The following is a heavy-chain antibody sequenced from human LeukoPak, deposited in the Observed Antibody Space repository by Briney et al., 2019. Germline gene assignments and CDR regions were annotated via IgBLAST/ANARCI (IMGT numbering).Heavy chain of an antibody. V-gene: IGHV3-23*01. J-gene: IGHJ6*02. Sequence: GGSLRLSCTASGFTFSAYAMSWVRQGPGTGPECVSAIGGTDGYTYYTDSVQGRFTISRDNSKNTLYLQMNSLRAEDTAVYYCAKDGSSRRALYYYYGMDVWGQGTTVTVSS. CDR2: IGGTDGYT. CDR1: GFTFSAYA. CDR3: AKDGSSRRALYYYYGMDV.